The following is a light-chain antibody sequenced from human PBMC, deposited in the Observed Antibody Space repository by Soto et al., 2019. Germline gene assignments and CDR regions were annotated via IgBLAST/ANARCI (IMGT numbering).Light chain of an antibody. V-gene: IGLV1-40*01. CDR3: QSYDSSLSDSV. Sequence: QSVLTQPPSVSGAPGQRVTISCTGSSSNIGAGYHVHWYQQLPGTAPKLLIYGNNNRPSGVPDRVPGSKSATSAPLAITGLQAEDEADYFCQSYDSSLSDSVFGGGTKLTVL. CDR2: GNN. J-gene: IGLJ3*02. CDR1: SSNIGAGYH.